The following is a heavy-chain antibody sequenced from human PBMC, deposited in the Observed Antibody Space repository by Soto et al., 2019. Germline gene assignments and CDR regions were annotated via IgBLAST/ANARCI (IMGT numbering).Heavy chain of an antibody. CDR3: AKDLFDGLLWFGELFDP. Sequence: GGSLRLSCAASGFTFSSDAMSWVRQAPGKGLEWVSAISGSGGSTYYADSVKGRFTISRDNSKNTLYLQMNSLRAEDTAVYYCAKDLFDGLLWFGELFDPWGQGTLVTVSS. CDR1: GFTFSSDA. D-gene: IGHD3-10*01. CDR2: ISGSGGST. J-gene: IGHJ5*02. V-gene: IGHV3-23*01.